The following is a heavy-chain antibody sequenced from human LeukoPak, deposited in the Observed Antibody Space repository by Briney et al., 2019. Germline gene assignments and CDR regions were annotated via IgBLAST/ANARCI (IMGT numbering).Heavy chain of an antibody. J-gene: IGHJ6*02. CDR1: GYTFTSYG. CDR2: ISAYNGNT. V-gene: IGHV1-18*01. CDR3: ARDRLGAARDHYYYYGLDV. D-gene: IGHD6-6*01. Sequence: ASVKVSCKASGYTFTSYGISWVRQAPGQGLDWMGWISAYNGNTKYSQKFQGRVTMTTDTTTSTAYMELRSLRSDDTAVYYCARDRLGAARDHYYYYGLDVWGQGTTVTVS.